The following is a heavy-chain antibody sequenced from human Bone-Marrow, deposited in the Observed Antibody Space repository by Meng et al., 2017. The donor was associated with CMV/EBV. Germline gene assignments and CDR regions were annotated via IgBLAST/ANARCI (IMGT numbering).Heavy chain of an antibody. Sequence: GGSLRLSCAASGFTFEDFGMAWVRQAPGKGLEWVGFIRSKAYGGTTEYAASVKGRFTISRDDSKSIAYLQMNSLKTEDTAVYYCTRGKVLTRSYGGNPRDHYGMDVWGQGTTVTVSS. CDR2: IRSKAYGGTT. CDR1: GFTFEDFG. V-gene: IGHV3-49*04. CDR3: TRGKVLTRSYGGNPRDHYGMDV. D-gene: IGHD4-23*01. J-gene: IGHJ6*02.